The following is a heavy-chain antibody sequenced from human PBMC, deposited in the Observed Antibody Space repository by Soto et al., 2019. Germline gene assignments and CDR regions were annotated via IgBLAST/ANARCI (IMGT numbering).Heavy chain of an antibody. CDR1: GGSISGYY. CDR2: IYYSGST. J-gene: IGHJ3*02. D-gene: IGHD2-2*01. V-gene: IGHV4-59*01. CDR3: ARGGLYCSTTSCYSDAFDI. Sequence: QVQLQESGPGLVKPSETLSLTCTVSGGSISGYYWSWIRQPPGKGLEWIGYIYYSGSTNYNPSLKSRVNISLDTSRDQFSLKLSSVTAADTAVYYCARGGLYCSTTSCYSDAFDIWGQGTMVTVSS.